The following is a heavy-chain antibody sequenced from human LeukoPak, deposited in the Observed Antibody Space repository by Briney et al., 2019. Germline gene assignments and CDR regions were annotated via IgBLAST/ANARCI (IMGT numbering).Heavy chain of an antibody. J-gene: IGHJ5*02. CDR2: IYYSGST. CDR1: GGSISSGDYY. Sequence: SETLSLTCSVSGGSISSGDYYWSWIRQPPGKGLEWIGYIYYSGSTYYNPSLKSRVTISVDTSKNQFSLKLSSVTAADTAVYYCAREVTSNWFDPWGQGTLVTVSS. D-gene: IGHD3-10*01. CDR3: AREVTSNWFDP. V-gene: IGHV4-30-4*08.